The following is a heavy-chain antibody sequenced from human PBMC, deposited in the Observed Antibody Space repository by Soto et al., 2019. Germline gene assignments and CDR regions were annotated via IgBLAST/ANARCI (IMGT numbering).Heavy chain of an antibody. CDR3: ARQRQGSDWLYYDGMDV. CDR2: IYPGDSDT. D-gene: IGHD6-19*01. V-gene: IGHV5-51*01. CDR1: GYSFTSYW. J-gene: IGHJ6*02. Sequence: GESLKISCKGSGYSFTSYWIGWVRQMPGKGLEWMGIIYPGDSDTRYSPSFQGQVTISADKSISTAYLQWSSLKSSDTAMYYCARQRQGSDWLYYDGMDVWGQGTTVTVA.